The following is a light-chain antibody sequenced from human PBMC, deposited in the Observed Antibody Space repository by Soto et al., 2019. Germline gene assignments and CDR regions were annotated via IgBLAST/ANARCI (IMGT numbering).Light chain of an antibody. Sequence: QSALTQPASVSGSPGQSITISCTGTSSDVGSYDLVSWYQQHPDNAPKLMIYEGSKRPSGVSTRFSGSKSGNTASLTISGLQAEDEAEYYCCSYAGSGNVVFGGGTKVTVL. J-gene: IGLJ2*01. CDR3: CSYAGSGNVV. CDR2: EGS. CDR1: SSDVGSYDL. V-gene: IGLV2-23*01.